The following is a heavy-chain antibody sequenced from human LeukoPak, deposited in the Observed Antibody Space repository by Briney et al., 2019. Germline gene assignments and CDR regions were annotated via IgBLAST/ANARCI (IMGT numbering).Heavy chain of an antibody. Sequence: GASVKVSCKASGYRFTSYDINWVRQATGQGLEWMGWMNPNSGNTGYAQKFQGRVTMTRNTSISTAYMELSSLRSEDTAVYYCARDNGGTAMAYYYYYYMDVWGKGTTVTISS. V-gene: IGHV1-8*01. CDR2: MNPNSGNT. J-gene: IGHJ6*03. CDR3: ARDNGGTAMAYYYYYYMDV. CDR1: GYRFTSYD. D-gene: IGHD5-18*01.